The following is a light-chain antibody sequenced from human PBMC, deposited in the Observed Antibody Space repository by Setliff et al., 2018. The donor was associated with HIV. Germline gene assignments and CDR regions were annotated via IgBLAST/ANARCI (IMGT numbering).Light chain of an antibody. J-gene: IGLJ2*01. CDR1: SSNIGNYNL. V-gene: IGLV2-23*02. Sequence: QSVLTQPAAVSGSPGQSITISCTGSSSNIGNYNLVSWYQQVPGKAPRLMIFEDNKRPSGVSDRSSGSKSGYTASLTISGLQAGDEADYYCCSYAGRNTFHMIFGGGTKVTVL. CDR2: EDN. CDR3: CSYAGRNTFHMI.